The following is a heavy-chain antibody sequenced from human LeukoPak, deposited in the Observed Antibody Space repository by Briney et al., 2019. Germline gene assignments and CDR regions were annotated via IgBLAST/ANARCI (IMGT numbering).Heavy chain of an antibody. CDR3: AEWPPMLRDY. D-gene: IGHD3-10*02. CDR1: GGSISSSSYY. V-gene: IGHV4-39*07. J-gene: IGHJ4*02. CDR2: IYYSGST. Sequence: PSETLSLTYTVSGGSISSSSYYWGWIRQPPGKGLEWIGSIYYSGSTYYNPSLKSRVTISVDTSKNQFSLKLSSVTAADTAVYYCAEWPPMLRDYWGQGTLVTVSS.